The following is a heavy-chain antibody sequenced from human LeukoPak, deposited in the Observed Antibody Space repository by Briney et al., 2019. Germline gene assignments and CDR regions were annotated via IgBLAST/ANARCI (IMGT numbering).Heavy chain of an antibody. CDR2: INPSGGST. CDR3: ARGAPVRFDFSSGLTALFDP. Sequence: ASVKVSCKASGYTFTKYYVHWVRQAPGQGLEWMGIINPSGGSTNYAQKFQVRVTMTRDTSTSTVYMELSNLRSEDTAVYFCARGAPVRFDFSSGLTALFDPWGQGTLVPVSS. V-gene: IGHV1-46*01. D-gene: IGHD3-3*01. J-gene: IGHJ5*02. CDR1: GYTFTKYY.